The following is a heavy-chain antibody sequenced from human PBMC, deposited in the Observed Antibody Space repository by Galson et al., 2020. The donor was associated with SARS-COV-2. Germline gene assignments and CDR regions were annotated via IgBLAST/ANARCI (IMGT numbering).Heavy chain of an antibody. Sequence: GESLKISCGGSGFIFSVYAMNWVRQAPGKGLEWVATIDSSGGFIYYQDSVQGRFTISRDNSKDTVFLQMNSLRAEDTAVYYCAKTLVGNGGYMDVWGQGTTVTVSS. V-gene: IGHV3-23*01. CDR1: GFIFSVYA. D-gene: IGHD2-2*01. CDR3: AKTLVGNGGYMDV. J-gene: IGHJ6*03. CDR2: IDSSGGFI.